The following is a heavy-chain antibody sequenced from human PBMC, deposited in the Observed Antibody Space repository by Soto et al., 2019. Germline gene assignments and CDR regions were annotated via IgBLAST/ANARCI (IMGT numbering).Heavy chain of an antibody. D-gene: IGHD2-2*01. J-gene: IGHJ6*02. CDR1: GLTFSTYA. Sequence: GGSLRLSCAASGLTFSTYAMHWVRQAPGKGLEWVAVLSYDGSNKYYADSVKGRFTISRDNSKNTLYLQMNSLRAEDTAVYYCARVVPAAMYYYYGMGVWGQGTTVTVSS. V-gene: IGHV3-30*03. CDR3: ARVVPAAMYYYYGMGV. CDR2: LSYDGSNK.